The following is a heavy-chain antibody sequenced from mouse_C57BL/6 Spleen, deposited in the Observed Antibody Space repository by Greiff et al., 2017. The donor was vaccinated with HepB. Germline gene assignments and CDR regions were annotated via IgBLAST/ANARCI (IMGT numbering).Heavy chain of an antibody. D-gene: IGHD2-4*01. J-gene: IGHJ2*01. CDR3: ARHNDYDNFDY. Sequence: EVKLVESGGDLVKPGGSLKLSCAASGFTFSSYGMSWVRQTPDKRLEWVATIGSGGSYTYYPDSVKGRFTISRDNAKNTLYLQMSSLKSEDTAMYYCARHNDYDNFDYWGQGTTLTVSS. V-gene: IGHV5-6*01. CDR2: IGSGGSYT. CDR1: GFTFSSYG.